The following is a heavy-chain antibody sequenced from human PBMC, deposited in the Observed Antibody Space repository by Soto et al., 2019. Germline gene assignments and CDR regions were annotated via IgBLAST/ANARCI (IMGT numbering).Heavy chain of an antibody. CDR3: ATDSRNVGIGYFDS. CDR1: GFKVGSSY. J-gene: IGHJ4*02. Sequence: TGGSLRLSXAASGFKVGSSYVTWVRQAPGEGLEWVSVIVSGGSTHYADSVTGRFTVSRDVSNNTVYLHMSSLRAEDTAVYFCATDSRNVGIGYFDSWGLGTLVTSPQ. V-gene: IGHV3-53*01. CDR2: IVSGGST. D-gene: IGHD1-26*01.